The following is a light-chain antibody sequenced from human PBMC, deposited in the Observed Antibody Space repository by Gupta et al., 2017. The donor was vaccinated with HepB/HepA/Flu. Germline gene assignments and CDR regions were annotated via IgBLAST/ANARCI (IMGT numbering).Light chain of an antibody. V-gene: IGKV3-15*01. J-gene: IGKJ4*01. CDR2: GAS. CDR1: QSISIN. Sequence: EIVMTQSPATLSVSPGDRATLSCRASQSISINLAWYQQKPGQAPRLLIYGASTRDTGIPGRFSGSGCGTEFTLTISSRQSEDSAVYYCQQYNKWLALTFGGGTKVEIK. CDR3: QQYNKWLALT.